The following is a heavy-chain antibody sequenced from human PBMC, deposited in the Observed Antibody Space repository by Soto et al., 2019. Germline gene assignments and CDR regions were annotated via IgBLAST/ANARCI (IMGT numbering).Heavy chain of an antibody. J-gene: IGHJ6*02. Sequence: ETLSLTCAVDGGSLSGSYWSWIRQLPEKGLEWIGEMNHSGSTNYNPSLKSRVTISVDTSKNQFSLKLSSVAAADTTVYYCARGHSSGWYYYGMDVWGQGTTVTVSS. D-gene: IGHD6-19*01. V-gene: IGHV4-34*01. CDR3: ARGHSSGWYYYGMDV. CDR2: MNHSGST. CDR1: GGSLSGSY.